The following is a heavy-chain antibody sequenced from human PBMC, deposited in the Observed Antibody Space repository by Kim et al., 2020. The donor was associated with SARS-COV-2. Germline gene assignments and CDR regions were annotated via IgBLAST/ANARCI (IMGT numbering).Heavy chain of an antibody. D-gene: IGHD3-22*01. Sequence: YSQKFQGRVTITRDTSASTTYMELSSMRSEDTAVYYCARTLGVVVISFDYWGQGTLVTVSS. CDR3: ARTLGVVVISFDY. J-gene: IGHJ4*02. V-gene: IGHV1-3*01.